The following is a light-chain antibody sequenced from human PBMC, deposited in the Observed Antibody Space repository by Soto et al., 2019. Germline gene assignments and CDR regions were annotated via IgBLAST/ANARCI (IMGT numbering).Light chain of an antibody. V-gene: IGKV3-11*01. CDR1: QSVGNN. J-gene: IGKJ4*01. Sequence: EIVLTPSPATRSLSPGERATLSCRASQSVGNNLAWYQQKPGQAPGLLIYEASTRATGIPARFSGSGSGTDFTLTISSLEPEDFAVYYCQQHANWPLTFGGGTKVDIK. CDR2: EAS. CDR3: QQHANWPLT.